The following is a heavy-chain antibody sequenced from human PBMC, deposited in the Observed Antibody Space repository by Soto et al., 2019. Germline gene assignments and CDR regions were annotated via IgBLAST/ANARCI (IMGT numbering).Heavy chain of an antibody. V-gene: IGHV3-48*03. CDR2: ISSSGSTI. J-gene: IGHJ6*02. CDR1: GFTSINYE. Sequence: LRPSCAASGFTSINYETNWVRQAPGNGLEGVSYISSSGSTIYYADSVKGTFTISRDNAKNSLYLQMNSLRAEDTAVYYCARGPDYYYYGMDVWGQGTTVTVSS. CDR3: ARGPDYYYYGMDV.